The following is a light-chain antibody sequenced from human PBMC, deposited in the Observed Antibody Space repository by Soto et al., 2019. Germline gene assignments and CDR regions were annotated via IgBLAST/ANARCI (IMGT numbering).Light chain of an antibody. CDR2: EVT. V-gene: IGLV2-8*01. CDR1: SRDVGGYNY. J-gene: IGLJ3*02. Sequence: QSVLTQPPSASGSPGQSVPISCTGTSRDVGGYNYVSWYQQHPGKAPKLMIYEVTTRPSGVPDRFSGSKSGNTASLTVAGLQAEDEADYYCSSNAGSNNLVFGGGTQLTVL. CDR3: SSNAGSNNLV.